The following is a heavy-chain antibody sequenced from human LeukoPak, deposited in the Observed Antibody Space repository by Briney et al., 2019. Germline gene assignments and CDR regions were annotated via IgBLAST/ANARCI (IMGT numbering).Heavy chain of an antibody. V-gene: IGHV3-30*04. J-gene: IGHJ4*02. CDR1: GFIFRNYA. CDR3: AANFDF. CDR2: ISYDGRNK. Sequence: PGGSLRLSCAASGFIFRNYAMHWVRQAPGKGLEWVAVISYDGRNKYYADSVKGRFTISRDNSKNTLYLQMNSLRVEDTAVYYCAANFDFWGQGTLVTVSS.